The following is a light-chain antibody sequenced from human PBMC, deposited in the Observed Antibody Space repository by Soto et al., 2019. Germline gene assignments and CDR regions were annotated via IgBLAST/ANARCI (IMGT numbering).Light chain of an antibody. V-gene: IGKV3-15*01. CDR1: QSVSSN. CDR2: GAS. J-gene: IGKJ2*01. Sequence: EIVMTQSPATLSVSPGERATLSCRASQSVSSNLAWYQQKPGQAPRLLIYGASTRATAIPARFSGSGSGTEFTLTISSLQSEDFSVYYCQQYNNWPPYTFGQGPKLEIK. CDR3: QQYNNWPPYT.